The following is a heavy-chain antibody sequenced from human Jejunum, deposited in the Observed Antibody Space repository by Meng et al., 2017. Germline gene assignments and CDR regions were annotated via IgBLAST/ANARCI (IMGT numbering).Heavy chain of an antibody. J-gene: IGHJ4*02. CDR1: GFIFSDYA. Sequence: GESLKISCAASGFIFSDYAMSWVRQAPGKGLEWDATISGNTNGIWYADSVKGRFTISRDNSKNTLSLQMNSLRAEDTALYYCARRASGQFLEWLLKYWGQGTLVTVSS. CDR3: ARRASGQFLEWLLKY. V-gene: IGHV3-23*01. CDR2: ISGNTNGI. D-gene: IGHD3-3*01.